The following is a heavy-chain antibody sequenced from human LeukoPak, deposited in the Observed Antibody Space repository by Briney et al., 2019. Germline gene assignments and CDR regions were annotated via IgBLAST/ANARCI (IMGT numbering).Heavy chain of an antibody. D-gene: IGHD6-13*01. V-gene: IGHV1-18*01. CDR3: ARFIAAASFSVYYGRDV. CDR2: ISAYNGNT. CDR1: GYTFTSYG. Sequence: ASVKVSCKASGYTFTSYGISWVRQAPGQGLEWMGWISAYNGNTNYAQKLQGRVTMTTDTSTSTAYMELRSLRSDDTAVYYCARFIAAASFSVYYGRDVWGQGTTVTVSS. J-gene: IGHJ6*01.